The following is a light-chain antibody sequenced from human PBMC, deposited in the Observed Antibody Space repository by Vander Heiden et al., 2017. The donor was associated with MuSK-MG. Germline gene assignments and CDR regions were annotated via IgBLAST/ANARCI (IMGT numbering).Light chain of an antibody. J-gene: IGKJ1*01. CDR3: QQHYNSPWT. CDR2: WAS. V-gene: IGKV4-1*01. Sequence: DIVMTQSPDSLAVSLAERATINCKSSQSVLCSSNNRNYLAWYQQKPGQSPKLLIYWASDRESGVPDRFSGSGSGTDFTLTISSLQAEDVAVYYCQQHYNSPWTFGQGTKVEIK. CDR1: QSVLCSSNNRNY.